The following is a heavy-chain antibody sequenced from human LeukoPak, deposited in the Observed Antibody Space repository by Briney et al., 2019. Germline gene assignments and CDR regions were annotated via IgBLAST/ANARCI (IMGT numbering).Heavy chain of an antibody. J-gene: IGHJ6*02. V-gene: IGHV3-23*01. Sequence: GGSLRLSCAASGFTFSSYAMSWVRQAPGKGLEWVSAISGSGGSTYYADSVKGRFTISRDNSKSTLYLQMNSLRAEDTAVYYCARDNPYDFWSGYPTGYMDVWGQGTTVTVSS. CDR2: ISGSGGST. D-gene: IGHD3-3*01. CDR1: GFTFSSYA. CDR3: ARDNPYDFWSGYPTGYMDV.